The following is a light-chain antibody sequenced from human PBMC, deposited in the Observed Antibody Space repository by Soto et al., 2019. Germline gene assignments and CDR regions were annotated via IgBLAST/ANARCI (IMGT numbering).Light chain of an antibody. CDR2: DAS. J-gene: IGKJ4*01. CDR3: QQRSNWPT. Sequence: EIVLTQSPATLSLSPGERATLSCRASQSVSSYLAWYQQKPGQAPRLLIYDASNRATGIPARFSGSVSGTDFSLTISSLEPEDFAGYYCQQRSNWPTFGGGTKVEIK. CDR1: QSVSSY. V-gene: IGKV3-11*01.